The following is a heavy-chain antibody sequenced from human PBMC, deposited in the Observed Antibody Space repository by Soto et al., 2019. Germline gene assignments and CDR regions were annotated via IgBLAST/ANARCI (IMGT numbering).Heavy chain of an antibody. Sequence: PGGSLRLSCAASGFTFSSYGMHWVRQAPGKGLEWVAVISYDGSNKYYADSVKGRFTISRDNSKNTLYLQMNSLRAEDTAVYYCAKDDFWSVKNQYYYYYYGMDVWGQGTTVTVSS. CDR1: GFTFSSYG. D-gene: IGHD3-3*01. CDR2: ISYDGSNK. J-gene: IGHJ6*02. V-gene: IGHV3-30*18. CDR3: AKDDFWSVKNQYYYYYYGMDV.